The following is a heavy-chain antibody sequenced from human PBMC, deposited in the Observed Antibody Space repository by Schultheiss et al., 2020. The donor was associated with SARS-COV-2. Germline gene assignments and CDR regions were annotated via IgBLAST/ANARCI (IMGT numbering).Heavy chain of an antibody. CDR1: GGSVSSSSYF. CDR3: ARRSTLQFLGGFDP. J-gene: IGHJ5*02. V-gene: IGHV4-39*01. CDR2: VYFNGET. Sequence: SETLSLTCSVSGGSVSSSSYFWGWIRQPPGGGLEWIGNVYFNGETYYNPSLRGRITMSLHTSRNQFSLRLTSVTVADTATYYCARRSTLQFLGGFDPWGQGAPVTVSS. D-gene: IGHD3-3*01.